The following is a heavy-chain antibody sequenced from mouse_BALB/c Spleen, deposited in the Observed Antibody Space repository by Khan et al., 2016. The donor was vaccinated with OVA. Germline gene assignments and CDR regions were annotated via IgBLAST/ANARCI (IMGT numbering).Heavy chain of an antibody. CDR3: AKEPAGFWFAY. Sequence: QVQLKESGPGLVAPSQSLSITCTVSGFSLTTYGISWVRQPPGKGLEWLGVIWGDGSTTYHSALRSSLSISKDNPKRQVISKLNSLQTDDTATYYCAKEPAGFWFAYWGQGTLVTVSA. CDR2: IWGDGST. V-gene: IGHV2-3*01. J-gene: IGHJ3*01. CDR1: GFSLTTYG.